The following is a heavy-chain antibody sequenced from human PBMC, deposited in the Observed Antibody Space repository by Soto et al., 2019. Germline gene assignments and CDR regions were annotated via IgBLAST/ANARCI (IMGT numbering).Heavy chain of an antibody. CDR2: ISAGAGT. D-gene: IGHD2-21*01. Sequence: GGSLRLSCSASGFTFSSYDMNWVRQAPGKGLEWVSGISAGAGTYYADSVKGRFTISRDNSKNTLYLQMNSLRAEDTAVYHCAKRLVVVGTTGGAAFDIWGQGTMVTVSS. J-gene: IGHJ3*02. CDR1: GFTFSSYD. V-gene: IGHV3-23*01. CDR3: AKRLVVVGTTGGAAFDI.